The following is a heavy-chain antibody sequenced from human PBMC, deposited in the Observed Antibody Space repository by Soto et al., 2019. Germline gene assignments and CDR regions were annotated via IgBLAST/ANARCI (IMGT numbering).Heavy chain of an antibody. CDR1: GYTFTSYD. Sequence: QVQLVQSGAEVKKPGASVKVSCKASGYTFTSYDINWVRQATGQGLEWMGWMNPNSGNTAYAQKFQGRVTMTRNTSISTPYMELSSLRSEDTAVYYCARESSAAGTGWFDPWGQGTLLTVSS. V-gene: IGHV1-8*01. CDR2: MNPNSGNT. CDR3: ARESSAAGTGWFDP. J-gene: IGHJ5*02. D-gene: IGHD6-13*01.